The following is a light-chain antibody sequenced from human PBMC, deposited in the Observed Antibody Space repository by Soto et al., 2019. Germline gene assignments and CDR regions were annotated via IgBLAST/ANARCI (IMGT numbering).Light chain of an antibody. V-gene: IGKV1-12*01. J-gene: IGKJ3*01. CDR2: SAS. CDR3: QQANSSPLT. CDR1: QGISRW. Sequence: DIQMTQLPSSMSASVGDRVTITCRASQGISRWLAWYHQKPGKAPNLLIYSASTLHSGVPSRFSGSGSGTDFPLTISSLQPEDFGTYYCQQANSSPLTFGPGNKVDMK.